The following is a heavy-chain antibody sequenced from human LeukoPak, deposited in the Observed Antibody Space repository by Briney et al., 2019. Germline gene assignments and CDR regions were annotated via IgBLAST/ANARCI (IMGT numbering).Heavy chain of an antibody. J-gene: IGHJ4*02. CDR2: IWNDGNHK. V-gene: IGHV3-33*03. CDR3: ARGIPIPATHPIDY. Sequence: TGGSLRLSCAPSGFTFTSYGMHWVRQAPGKGLEWGGMIWNDGNHKKYADSVGARFSISRDTSKNTLCLQMNSLRADDTAVYYCARGIPIPATHPIDYWGQGSLVTVSS. D-gene: IGHD2-21*01. CDR1: GFTFTSYG.